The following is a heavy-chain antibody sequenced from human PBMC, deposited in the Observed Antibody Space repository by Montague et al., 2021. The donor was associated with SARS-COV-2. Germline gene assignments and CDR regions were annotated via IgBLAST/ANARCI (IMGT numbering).Heavy chain of an antibody. D-gene: IGHD5-24*01. V-gene: IGHV4-59*01. Sequence: SQTLSLICTVSGGSISSYYWSWIRQPPGKGLEWIGCIYYSGSTNYNPSLKSRVTISVDTSKNQFSLKLSSVTAADTAVYYCARVFPRWLQFDPYFDYWGQGTLVTVSS. CDR3: ARVFPRWLQFDPYFDY. CDR1: GGSISSYY. CDR2: IYYSGST. J-gene: IGHJ4*02.